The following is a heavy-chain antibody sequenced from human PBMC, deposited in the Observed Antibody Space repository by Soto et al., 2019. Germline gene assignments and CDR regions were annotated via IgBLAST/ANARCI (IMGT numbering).Heavy chain of an antibody. D-gene: IGHD6-13*01. CDR1: GDRVSSNSAA. V-gene: IGHV6-1*01. CDR2: TYYRSKWYN. CDR3: ASSPQLVPWFDP. J-gene: IGHJ5*02. Sequence: KQSQTLSLTCAISGDRVSSNSAAWNWIRQSPSTGLEWLGRTYYRSKWYNDYAVSGKSRITINPDTSKNPFSLQLNSVTPEDTAVYYCASSPQLVPWFDPWGQGTLVTVSS.